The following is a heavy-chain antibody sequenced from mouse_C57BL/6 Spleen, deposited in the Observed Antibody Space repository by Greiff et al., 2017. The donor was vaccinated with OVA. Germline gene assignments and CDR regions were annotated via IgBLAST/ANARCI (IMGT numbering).Heavy chain of an antibody. Sequence: QVQLQQSGAELVKPGASVKISCKASGYAFSSSWMNWVKQRPGKGLEWIGQIYPGDGDTNYNGKFKGKATLTADKSSSTAYMQLSSLTSEDSAVYFCARGVDTTVVVSYYFDYWGQGTTLTVAS. V-gene: IGHV1-80*01. CDR2: IYPGDGDT. CDR3: ARGVDTTVVVSYYFDY. CDR1: GYAFSSSW. J-gene: IGHJ2*01. D-gene: IGHD1-1*01.